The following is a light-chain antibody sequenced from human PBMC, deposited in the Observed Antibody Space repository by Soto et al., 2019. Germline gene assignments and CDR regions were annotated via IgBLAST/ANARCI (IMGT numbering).Light chain of an antibody. J-gene: IGKJ5*01. CDR2: GVS. CDR1: QRLSASD. CDR3: QQYGSSPLIT. Sequence: EIVLTQSPGTLSLSPGQRATLSCRASQRLSASDIAWYQQKPGQAPKFLIYGVSSRATGIPDRFSGSGSGTDFTLTISRREPEDFAVYHCQQYGSSPLITFGQGRRLEIK. V-gene: IGKV3-20*01.